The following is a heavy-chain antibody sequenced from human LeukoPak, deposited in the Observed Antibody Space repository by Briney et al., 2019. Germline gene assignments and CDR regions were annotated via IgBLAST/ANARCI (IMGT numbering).Heavy chain of an antibody. D-gene: IGHD3-3*01. CDR3: ARFLWGGSYYFPY. V-gene: IGHV4-61*01. J-gene: IGHJ4*02. Sequence: SETLSLICTVSGDSVTRGNYFWSWIRQPPGKGLEWIGYMYYSGSVSYNPSLKSRVTISVDTPKNHVSLNLSSVTAADTAVYYCARFLWGGSYYFPYWGQGTLVTVSS. CDR1: GDSVTRGNYF. CDR2: MYYSGSV.